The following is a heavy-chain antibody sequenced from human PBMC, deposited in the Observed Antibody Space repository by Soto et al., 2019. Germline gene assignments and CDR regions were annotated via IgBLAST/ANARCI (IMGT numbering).Heavy chain of an antibody. J-gene: IGHJ2*01. D-gene: IGHD3-16*01. V-gene: IGHV3-30*03. CDR1: GVTFKDYG. CDR2: ISYDGKQT. CDR3: TRDGWGSNWYFDL. Sequence: GGSLRLSCGAPGVTFKDYGMHWVRQAPGKGLEWVAVISYDGKQTYYADSVKGRFTISKDKSKRTLFLQMNSLRVDDTAVYYCTRDGWGSNWYFDLWGRGTLVTVSS.